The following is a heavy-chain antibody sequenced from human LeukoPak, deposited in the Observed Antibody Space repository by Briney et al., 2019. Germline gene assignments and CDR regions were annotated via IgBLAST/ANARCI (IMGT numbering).Heavy chain of an antibody. V-gene: IGHV4-34*01. Sequence: SETLSLTCAVYGGSFSGYYWSWIRQPPGKGLEWIGEINHSGSTNYNPSLKSRVTISVDTSKDQFSLKLSSVTAADTAVYYCARRVVTITDYYYMDVWGKGTTVTISS. D-gene: IGHD5-12*01. CDR2: INHSGST. J-gene: IGHJ6*03. CDR1: GGSFSGYY. CDR3: ARRVVTITDYYYMDV.